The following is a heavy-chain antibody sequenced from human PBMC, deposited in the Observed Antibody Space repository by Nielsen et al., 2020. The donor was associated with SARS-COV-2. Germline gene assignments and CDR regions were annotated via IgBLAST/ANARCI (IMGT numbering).Heavy chain of an antibody. CDR3: ARDDYGDYVPPYLYFDL. V-gene: IGHV3-23*01. CDR2: ISGSGGST. Sequence: WIRQPPGKGLEWVSAISGSGGSTYYADSVKGRFTISRDNAKNSLYLQMNSLRAEDTAVYYCARDDYGDYVPPYLYFDLWGRGTLVTVSS. J-gene: IGHJ2*01. D-gene: IGHD4-17*01.